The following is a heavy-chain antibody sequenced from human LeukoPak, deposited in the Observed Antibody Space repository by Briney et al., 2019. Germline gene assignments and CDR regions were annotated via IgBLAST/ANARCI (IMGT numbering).Heavy chain of an antibody. CDR3: ASIRGAYYYDSSGYYWDDAFDI. CDR1: GYSFTSYW. Sequence: GESLKISCKGSGYSFTSYWIGWVRQMPGKGLEWMGIIYPGDSDTRYSPSFQGQVTISADKSIRTAYLQWSSLKASDTAMYYCASIRGAYYYDSSGYYWDDAFDIWGQGTMVTVSS. J-gene: IGHJ3*02. D-gene: IGHD3-22*01. CDR2: IYPGDSDT. V-gene: IGHV5-51*01.